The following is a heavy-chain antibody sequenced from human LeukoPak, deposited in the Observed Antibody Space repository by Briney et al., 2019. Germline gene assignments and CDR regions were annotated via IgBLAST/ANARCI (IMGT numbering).Heavy chain of an antibody. V-gene: IGHV4-34*01. CDR1: GGSFSGYY. J-gene: IGHJ6*02. CDR3: ASRIFGPPIKYCYYYGMDV. Sequence: PSETLSLTCAVYGGSFSGYYWSWIRQPPGKGLEWIGEINHSGSTNYNPSLKSRVTISVDTSKNQFSLKLSSVTAADTAVYYCASRIFGPPIKYCYYYGMDVWGQGTTVTVSS. CDR2: INHSGST. D-gene: IGHD2-15*01.